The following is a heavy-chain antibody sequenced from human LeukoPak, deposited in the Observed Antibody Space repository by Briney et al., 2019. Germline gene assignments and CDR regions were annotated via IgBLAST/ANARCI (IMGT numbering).Heavy chain of an antibody. CDR3: ARAWLRLNPYFDY. Sequence: ASVKVSCKASGYTFTGYYMHWVRQAPGQGLEWMGWINPNSGGTNYAQKFQGRVTMTRDTSISTSYMELSRLGSDDTAVYYCARAWLRLNPYFDYWGQGTLVTVSS. J-gene: IGHJ4*02. CDR1: GYTFTGYY. V-gene: IGHV1-2*02. CDR2: INPNSGGT. D-gene: IGHD5-12*01.